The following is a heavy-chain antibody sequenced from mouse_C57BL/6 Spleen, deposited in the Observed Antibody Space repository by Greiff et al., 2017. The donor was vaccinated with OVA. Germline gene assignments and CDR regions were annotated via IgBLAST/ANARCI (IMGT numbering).Heavy chain of an antibody. D-gene: IGHD2-3*01. J-gene: IGHJ4*01. CDR1: GYTFPSYW. CDR2: IYPSDGET. Sequence: VQLQQPGAELVRPGSSVKLSCKASGYTFPSYWMDWVKQRPGQSLEWIGNIYPSDGETRYNQKFKDKATLTVDKSSSTAYMQLSSLTSEDSAVYYCARGLLRTYAMDYWGQGTSVTVSA. V-gene: IGHV1-61*01. CDR3: ARGLLRTYAMDY.